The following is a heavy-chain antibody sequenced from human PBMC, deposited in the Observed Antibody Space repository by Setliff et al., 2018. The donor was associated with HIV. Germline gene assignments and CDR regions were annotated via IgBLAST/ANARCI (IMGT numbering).Heavy chain of an antibody. Sequence: SETLSLTCAVSGGSISSYYSSWIRQPPGKGLEWIGYILAGGGSLYNPSLQSRVSISSDTYKNQFSMTLSSVTAADTAVYYCARRIDNWGSLPAKNWFDTWGQGRLVTVSS. D-gene: IGHD3-16*01. CDR3: ARRIDNWGSLPAKNWFDT. V-gene: IGHV4-4*09. CDR1: GGSISSYY. J-gene: IGHJ5*02. CDR2: ILAGGGS.